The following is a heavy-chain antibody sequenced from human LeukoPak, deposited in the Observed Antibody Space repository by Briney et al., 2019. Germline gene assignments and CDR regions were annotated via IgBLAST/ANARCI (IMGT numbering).Heavy chain of an antibody. Sequence: GGSLRLSCAASGLTFTDFWMNWVRLAPGRGLEWLANIKPDGNEKYYVDSVKGRFAISRANAKNEVYLEMNSLRAEDTGVYYCSGRDSSRSPRAYWGQGTLVRVSS. D-gene: IGHD2-2*01. CDR3: SGRDSSRSPRAY. J-gene: IGHJ4*02. V-gene: IGHV3-7*01. CDR1: GLTFTDFW. CDR2: IKPDGNEK.